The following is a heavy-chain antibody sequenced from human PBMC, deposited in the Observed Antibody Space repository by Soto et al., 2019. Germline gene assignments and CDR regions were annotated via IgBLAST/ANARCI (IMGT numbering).Heavy chain of an antibody. CDR1: GYTFTTHY. V-gene: IGHV1-46*01. J-gene: IGHJ6*02. CDR3: AREVIGNYYGMDF. CDR2: MNSRTGST. Sequence: ASVKVSCKASGYTFTTHYLHWVRQAPGQGFEWLGVMNSRTGSTTYAQKFQDRVTMTRDTSTSTGYMELTSLRPEDTAVYYCAREVIGNYYGMDFWGQGTTVTVSS.